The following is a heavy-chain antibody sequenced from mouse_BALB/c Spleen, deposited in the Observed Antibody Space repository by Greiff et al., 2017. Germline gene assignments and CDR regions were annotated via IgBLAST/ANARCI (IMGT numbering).Heavy chain of an antibody. D-gene: IGHD1-1*01. J-gene: IGHJ3*01. V-gene: IGHV5-6-5*01. Sequence: DVMLVESGGGLVKPGGSLKLSCAASGFTFSSYAMSWVRQTPEKRLEWVASISSGGSTYYPDSVKGRFTISRDNARNILYLQMSSLRSEDTAMYYCARWDYYGTPWFAYWGQGTLVTVSA. CDR1: GFTFSSYA. CDR3: ARWDYYGTPWFAY. CDR2: ISSGGST.